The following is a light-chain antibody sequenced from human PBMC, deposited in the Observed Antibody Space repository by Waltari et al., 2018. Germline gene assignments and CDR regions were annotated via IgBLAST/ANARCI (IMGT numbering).Light chain of an antibody. CDR2: SAS. CDR3: QQYKSWPFT. J-gene: IGKJ3*01. Sequence: EIVMTQSPATLSVSPVERVTPSCRAIQSVRSNLAWYQQKPGQAPRLLIYSASTRATGIPARFSGSGSATEFTLTINSLQSEDFAVYYCQQYKSWPFTFGPGTKVDI. CDR1: QSVRSN. V-gene: IGKV3-15*01.